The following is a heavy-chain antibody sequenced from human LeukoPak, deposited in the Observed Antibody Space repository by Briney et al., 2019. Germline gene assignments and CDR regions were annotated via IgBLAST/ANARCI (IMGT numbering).Heavy chain of an antibody. D-gene: IGHD2-15*01. V-gene: IGHV3-74*01. CDR3: TRRVSATRWFDP. CDR1: GFTFSTYW. CDR2: ISGDGSAT. J-gene: IGHJ5*02. Sequence: GGSLRLSCAASGFTFSTYWMHWVRQAPGKGLVWVSRISGDGSATIYADSVKGRFTISRDNAKNTIYLQMNSLTVEDTAVYYCTRRVSATRWFDPWGQGTLVTVSS.